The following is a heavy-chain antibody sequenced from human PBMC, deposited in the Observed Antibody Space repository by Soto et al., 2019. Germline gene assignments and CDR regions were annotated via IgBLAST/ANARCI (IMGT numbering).Heavy chain of an antibody. J-gene: IGHJ3*02. D-gene: IGHD6-19*01. CDR1: GYTFTSYG. CDR3: ARDPKIAVAGRSDAFDI. Sequence: ASVKVSCKASGYTFTSYGISWVRQAPGQGLEWVGWISAYNGNTNYAQKLQGRVTMTTDTSTSTAYMELRSLRSDDTAVYYCARDPKIAVAGRSDAFDIWGQGTMVTVSS. V-gene: IGHV1-18*01. CDR2: ISAYNGNT.